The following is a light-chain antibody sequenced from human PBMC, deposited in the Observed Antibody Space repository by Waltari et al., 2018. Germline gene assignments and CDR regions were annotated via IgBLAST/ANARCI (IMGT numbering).Light chain of an antibody. CDR1: RDINNF. CDR3: QQYDIQPPYT. J-gene: IGKJ2*01. CDR2: DAS. V-gene: IGKV1-33*01. Sequence: DLQLTQSPSSLSASVGDRVTITCQASRDINNFLNWYQQKPGKAPKLLIYDASNLETGVPSRFSGSGSGTKFTFTISSLQPEDIGTYYCQQYDIQPPYTFGQGSKLQIK.